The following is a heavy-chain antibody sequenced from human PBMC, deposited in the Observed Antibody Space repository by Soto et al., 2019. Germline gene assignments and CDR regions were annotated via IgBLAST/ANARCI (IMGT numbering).Heavy chain of an antibody. CDR2: ISGSGGST. CDR3: AKEIYLQHYYDSSGYFDY. J-gene: IGHJ4*02. Sequence: GGSLRLSCAASGFTFSSYAMSWVRQAPGKGLEWVSAISGSGGSTYYADSVKGRFTISRDNSKNTLYLQMNSLRAEDTAVYYCAKEIYLQHYYDSSGYFDYWGQGTLVTVSS. D-gene: IGHD3-22*01. V-gene: IGHV3-23*01. CDR1: GFTFSSYA.